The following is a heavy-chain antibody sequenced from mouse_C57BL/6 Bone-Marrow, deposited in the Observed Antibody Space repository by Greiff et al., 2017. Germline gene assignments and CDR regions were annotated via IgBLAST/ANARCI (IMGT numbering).Heavy chain of an antibody. V-gene: IGHV1-76*01. CDR1: GYTFTDYY. Sequence: QVQLKQSGAELVRPGASVKLSCKASGYTFTDYYINWVKQRPGQGLEWIARIYPGSGNTYYNEKFKGKATLTAEKSSSTAYMQLSSLTSEDSAVYFCARGGYYYGSSPWWYFDVWGTGTTVTVSS. D-gene: IGHD1-1*01. J-gene: IGHJ1*03. CDR2: IYPGSGNT. CDR3: ARGGYYYGSSPWWYFDV.